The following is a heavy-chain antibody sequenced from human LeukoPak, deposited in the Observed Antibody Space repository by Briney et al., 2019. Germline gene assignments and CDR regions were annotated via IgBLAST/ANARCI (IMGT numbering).Heavy chain of an antibody. V-gene: IGHV4-59*12. Sequence: SETLSLTCTVSGGSISSYYWSWIRQPPGKGMEWIGYIYYSGSTNYNPSLKSRVTISVDTSKNQFSLKLSSVTAADTAVYYCARGRHRYIVVVPAAMDGMDVWGQGTTVTVSS. CDR1: GGSISSYY. J-gene: IGHJ6*02. CDR3: ARGRHRYIVVVPAAMDGMDV. D-gene: IGHD2-2*01. CDR2: IYYSGST.